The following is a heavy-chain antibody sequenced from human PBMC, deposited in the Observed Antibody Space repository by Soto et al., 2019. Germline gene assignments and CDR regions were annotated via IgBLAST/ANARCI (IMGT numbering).Heavy chain of an antibody. Sequence: QVQLVQSGAEVKKPGSSVKVSCKASGGTFSSYAISWVRQAPGQGLEWMGGIIPIFGTENYVQKFQGRVTITADESPSTDYMERSSLRSEDTAVYYCTREMSQDRPRYFDDWGQGTLVTVSS. V-gene: IGHV1-69*01. J-gene: IGHJ4*02. CDR1: GGTFSSYA. CDR2: IIPIFGTE. CDR3: TREMSQDRPRYFDD.